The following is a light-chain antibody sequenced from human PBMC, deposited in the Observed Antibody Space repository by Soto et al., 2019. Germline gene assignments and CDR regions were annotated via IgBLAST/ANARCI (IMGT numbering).Light chain of an antibody. V-gene: IGKV3-11*01. CDR3: QQPNSWPPT. CDR2: DAS. CDR1: QSVTSS. J-gene: IGKJ5*01. Sequence: EIVLTQSPATLSLSPGERATLSCRTSQSVTSSLAWYQQKPGQAPRLLIYDASNRATGIPARFSGSGSGTDSTLPISRLETEDFAVYYGQQPNSWPPTCGQGTRLEI.